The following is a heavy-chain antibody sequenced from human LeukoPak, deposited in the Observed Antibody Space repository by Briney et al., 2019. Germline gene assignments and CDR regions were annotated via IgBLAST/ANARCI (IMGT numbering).Heavy chain of an antibody. CDR2: IKQDGSEK. Sequence: GGSLRLSCAASGFTFSSYWMSWVRQAPGKGLEWVANIKQDGSEKYYVDSVKGRFTISRDNAKNSLYLQMNSLRAEDTAVYYCARDRYYDILTGYYTYAFDIWGQGTMVTVSS. CDR3: ARDRYYDILTGYYTYAFDI. J-gene: IGHJ3*02. V-gene: IGHV3-7*01. CDR1: GFTFSSYW. D-gene: IGHD3-9*01.